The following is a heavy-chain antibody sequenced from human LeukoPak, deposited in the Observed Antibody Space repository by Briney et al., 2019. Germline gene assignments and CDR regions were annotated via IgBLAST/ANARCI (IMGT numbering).Heavy chain of an antibody. CDR2: INPNSGAT. CDR3: TRAKRVIFDY. Sequence: ASVKVSCKPSVYTFTGYYMHWVRQAPGQGLEWLGWINPNSGATLYAQKFQGRVTMTRDTSINTAYMELSSLRSDDTAVYYCTRAKRVIFDYWGQGTLVTVSS. D-gene: IGHD1-1*01. V-gene: IGHV1-2*02. J-gene: IGHJ4*02. CDR1: VYTFTGYY.